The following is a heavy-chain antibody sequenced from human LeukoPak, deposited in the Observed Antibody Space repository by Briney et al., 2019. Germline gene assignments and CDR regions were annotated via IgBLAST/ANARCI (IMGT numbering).Heavy chain of an antibody. D-gene: IGHD2-2*01. CDR3: ATLVVPA. Sequence: ASVKVSCKVSGYTLTELSMHWVRQAPGKGLEWMGGFDPEDGETIYAQKFQGRVTMTKDTSTDTAYMELSSLRSEDTAVYYCATLVVPAWGQGTLVTVSS. CDR1: GYTLTELS. CDR2: FDPEDGET. V-gene: IGHV1-24*01. J-gene: IGHJ4*02.